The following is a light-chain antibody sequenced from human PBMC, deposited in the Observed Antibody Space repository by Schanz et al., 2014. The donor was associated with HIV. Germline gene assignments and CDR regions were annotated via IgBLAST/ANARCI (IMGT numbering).Light chain of an antibody. CDR2: DVS. CDR1: SSDLGGFQY. J-gene: IGLJ1*01. Sequence: QSALTQPASVSGSPGQSITISCTGSSSDLGGFQYVSWYQQHPNRAPKLLIYDVSDRPSGASHRFSGARTGDTASLTISGLQVDDEADYYCCSYTSSGLLGVFGTGTKLTVL. CDR3: CSYTSSGLLGV. V-gene: IGLV2-14*03.